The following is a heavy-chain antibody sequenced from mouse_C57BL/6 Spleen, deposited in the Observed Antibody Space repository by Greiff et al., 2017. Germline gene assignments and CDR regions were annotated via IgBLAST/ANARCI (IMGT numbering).Heavy chain of an antibody. D-gene: IGHD3-2*02. CDR2: ISSGSSTI. CDR3: ARGDTAQATFYFDY. V-gene: IGHV5-17*01. J-gene: IGHJ2*01. CDR1: GFTFSDSG. Sequence: DVHLVESGGGLVKPGGSLKLSCAASGFTFSDSGMHWVRQAPEKGLEWVAYISSGSSTIYYADTVKGRFTISRDNAKNTLFLQMTSLRSEDTAMDYCARGDTAQATFYFDYWGQGTTLTVSS.